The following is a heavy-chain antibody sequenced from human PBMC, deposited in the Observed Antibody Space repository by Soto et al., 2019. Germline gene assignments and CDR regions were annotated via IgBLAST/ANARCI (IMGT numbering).Heavy chain of an antibody. J-gene: IGHJ4*02. CDR1: GFTFGDYD. CDR2: IRRKVSGGTT. CDR3: TRHFSGSGG. Sequence: EVQLVESGGGLVQPGRSLRLSCTASGFTFGDYDMSWFRQAPGKGLEWVGFIRRKVSGGTTEYAASVKGRFTLSRDDSKIIAYLQMNSLKTEDTAVYYCTRHFSGSGGWGQGTLVTVSS. V-gene: IGHV3-49*03. D-gene: IGHD2-15*01.